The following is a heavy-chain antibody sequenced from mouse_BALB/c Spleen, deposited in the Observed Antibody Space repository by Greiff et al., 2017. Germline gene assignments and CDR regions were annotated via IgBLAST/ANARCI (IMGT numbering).Heavy chain of an antibody. CDR2: INPYNDGT. CDR1: GYTFTSYV. J-gene: IGHJ3*01. Sequence: VQLKESGPELVKPGASVKMSCKASGYTFTSYVMHWVKQKPGQGLEWIGYINPYNDGTKYNEKFKGKATLTSDKSSSTAYMELSSLTSEDSAVYYCARDMITTWFAYWGQGTLVTVSA. D-gene: IGHD2-4*01. CDR3: ARDMITTWFAY. V-gene: IGHV1-14*01.